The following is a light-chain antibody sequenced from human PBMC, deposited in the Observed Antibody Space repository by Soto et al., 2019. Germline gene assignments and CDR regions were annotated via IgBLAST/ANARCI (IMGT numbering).Light chain of an antibody. Sequence: DIQMTQSPSTLSASVGDRVTITCRASQSISSWLAWYQQKPGKAPKLLMYDASSWESGVPSRFSGSGSGTEFTLTISSLQPDDFATYYCQKYNSYLWTFGQGTKVEIK. CDR1: QSISSW. J-gene: IGKJ1*01. CDR2: DAS. V-gene: IGKV1-5*01. CDR3: QKYNSYLWT.